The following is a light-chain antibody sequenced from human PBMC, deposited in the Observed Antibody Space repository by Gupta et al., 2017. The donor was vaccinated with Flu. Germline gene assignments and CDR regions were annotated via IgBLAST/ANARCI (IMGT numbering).Light chain of an antibody. J-gene: IGKJ5*01. CDR3: MQTTHWPPIT. CDR2: EAS. CDR1: QSLVYSDGIAY. Sequence: VVPAQSPLSLPVTLGQPASVSCRSSQSLVYSDGIAYLTWLQQRPGQSPRRLIYEASKRDSGVPDRFSGSGSGTDFTLNIARVEAEDVAIYYCMQTTHWPPITFGQGTRLEIK. V-gene: IGKV2-30*01.